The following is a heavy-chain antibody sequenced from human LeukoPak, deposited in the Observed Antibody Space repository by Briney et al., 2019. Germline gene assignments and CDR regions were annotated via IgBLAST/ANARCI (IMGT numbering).Heavy chain of an antibody. V-gene: IGHV3-7*01. Sequence: GESLRLSCAASGFTFTTYWLGWVRQPPGKGLEWVANIKQDGSEKYYVDSVKGRFTISRDNAKNSLYLQMNSLRAEDTAVYYCARDDDSSGYYDGGDAFDIWGQGTMVTVSS. D-gene: IGHD3-22*01. CDR3: ARDDDSSGYYDGGDAFDI. CDR2: IKQDGSEK. CDR1: GFTFTTYW. J-gene: IGHJ3*02.